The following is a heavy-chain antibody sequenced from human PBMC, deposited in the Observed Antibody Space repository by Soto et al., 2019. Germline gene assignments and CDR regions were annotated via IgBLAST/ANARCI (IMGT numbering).Heavy chain of an antibody. CDR3: AGFVVPASRNSDFDY. D-gene: IGHD2-15*01. CDR2: IYYSGST. CDR1: GISVSTSDYY. Sequence: SETLSLTCTVTGISVSTSDYYWGWVRQPPGKGLDWIGNIYYSGSTFYNPSLRSRVTLSVDTSKNQFSLRLNSVTAADTAVYFCAGFVVPASRNSDFDYWGQGTLVTVSS. V-gene: IGHV4-39*01. J-gene: IGHJ4*02.